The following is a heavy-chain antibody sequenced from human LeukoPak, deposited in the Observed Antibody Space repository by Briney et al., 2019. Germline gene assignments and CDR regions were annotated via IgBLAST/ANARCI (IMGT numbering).Heavy chain of an antibody. CDR2: INHSGST. Sequence: SETLSLTCAVYGGSFSGYYWSWIRQPPGKGLEWIGEINHSGSTNYNPSLKSRVTISVDTSKNQFSLELSSVTAADTAVYYCARDVYEPGGYWGQGTLVTVSS. J-gene: IGHJ4*02. V-gene: IGHV4-34*01. CDR1: GGSFSGYY. CDR3: ARDVYEPGGY. D-gene: IGHD5/OR15-5a*01.